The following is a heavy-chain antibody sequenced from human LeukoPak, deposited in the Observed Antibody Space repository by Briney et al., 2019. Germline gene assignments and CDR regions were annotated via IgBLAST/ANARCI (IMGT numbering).Heavy chain of an antibody. CDR1: GFTFSSYA. V-gene: IGHV3-23*01. J-gene: IGHJ4*02. CDR3: ARDGGDYGEGDY. Sequence: GGSLRLSCAASGFTFSSYAMTWVRQAPGKGLEWVSGISSSGGSTYYADSVKGRFTISRDNSKNTLFLQMNSLRAEDTAVYYCARDGGDYGEGDYWGQGTLVTVSS. D-gene: IGHD4-17*01. CDR2: ISSSGGST.